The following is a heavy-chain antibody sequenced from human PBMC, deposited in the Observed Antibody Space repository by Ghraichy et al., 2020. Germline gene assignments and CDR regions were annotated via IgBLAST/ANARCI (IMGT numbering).Heavy chain of an antibody. CDR2: ISSISTYI. Sequence: GGSLRLSCVASGFAFNTYTINWVRQAPGKGLEWVSSISSISTYIYYADSLKGRFTISRDNAKSSLYLQMDSLSVEDTAVYYCARSRPDETVNYYYYGMDVWGHGTTVTVSS. V-gene: IGHV3-21*01. CDR1: GFAFNTYT. D-gene: IGHD4-17*01. CDR3: ARSRPDETVNYYYYGMDV. J-gene: IGHJ6*02.